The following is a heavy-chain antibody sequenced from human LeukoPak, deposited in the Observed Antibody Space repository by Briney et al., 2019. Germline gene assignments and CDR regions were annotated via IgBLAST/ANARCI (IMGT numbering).Heavy chain of an antibody. CDR1: GGSISSGDYY. D-gene: IGHD4-23*01. CDR3: ARDDYGGYYYGMDV. J-gene: IGHJ6*02. Sequence: SETLSLTCTVSGGSISSGDYYWSWIRQPPGKGLEWSGYIYYSGSAYYNPSLKSRVTISVDTSKNQFSLKLSSVTAADTAVYYCARDDYGGYYYGMDVWGQGTTVTVSS. CDR2: IYYSGSA. V-gene: IGHV4-30-4*01.